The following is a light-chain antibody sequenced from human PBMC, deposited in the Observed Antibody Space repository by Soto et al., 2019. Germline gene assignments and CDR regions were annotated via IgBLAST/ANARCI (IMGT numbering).Light chain of an antibody. CDR3: CSYAGTITYIV. CDR2: EDT. Sequence: QSALTQPASVSGSPGQSITISCTGTSSDVGSYNLVSWYQQHPGKAPKLMIYEDTKRPSGVSTRFSGSKSGNTASLTISGLQAEDEADYYCCSYAGTITYIVFGGGTKLTVL. V-gene: IGLV2-23*01. CDR1: SSDVGSYNL. J-gene: IGLJ2*01.